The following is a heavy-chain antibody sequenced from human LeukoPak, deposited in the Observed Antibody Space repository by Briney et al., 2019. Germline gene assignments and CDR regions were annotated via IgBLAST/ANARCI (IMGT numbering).Heavy chain of an antibody. CDR2: ISGSGGST. Sequence: GGSLGLSCAASGFTFSSYPMSWVRQAPGKGLGWVSAISGSGGSTYYADSVKGRFTISRDNSKNTLYLQMNRLRAEDTAVYYCAKEDSEEFHPIHWGRGTLVTVSS. CDR1: GFTFSSYP. J-gene: IGHJ4*02. V-gene: IGHV3-23*01. CDR3: AKEDSEEFHPIH. D-gene: IGHD3-10*01.